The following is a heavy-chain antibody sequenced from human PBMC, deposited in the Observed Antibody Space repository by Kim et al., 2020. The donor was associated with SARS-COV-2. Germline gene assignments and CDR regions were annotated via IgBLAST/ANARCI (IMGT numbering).Heavy chain of an antibody. J-gene: IGHJ4*02. Sequence: GNTNYAQKLQGRDTMTTDTSTSTAYRELGGLRSDDTAVYYCARVARRSLDYWGQGTLVTVSS. V-gene: IGHV1-18*01. CDR2: GNT. CDR3: ARVARRSLDY.